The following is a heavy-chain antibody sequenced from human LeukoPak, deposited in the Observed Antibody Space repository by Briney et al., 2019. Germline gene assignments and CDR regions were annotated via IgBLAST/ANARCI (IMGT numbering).Heavy chain of an antibody. CDR3: ARGLMLRGVADY. D-gene: IGHD3-10*01. CDR1: GFTFSNYA. J-gene: IGHJ4*02. Sequence: PGGSLRLSCAASGFTFSNYALHWVRQAPGKGLEWVAVILHDGSNKYADSVKGRFTISRDNSKNTLYLQMNSLRAEDTAVYYCARGLMLRGVADYWGQGTLVTVPS. V-gene: IGHV3-30*04. CDR2: ILHDGSNK.